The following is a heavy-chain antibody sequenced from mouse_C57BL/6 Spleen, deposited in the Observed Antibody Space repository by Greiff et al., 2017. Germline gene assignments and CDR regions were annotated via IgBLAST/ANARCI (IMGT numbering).Heavy chain of an antibody. CDR2: INPNNGGT. Sequence: VQLQQSGPELVKPGASVTMSCKASGYTFTDYNMHWVKQSHGKSLEWIGYINPNNGGTSYNQKFKGKATLTVNKSSSTAYMELRSLTSEDSAVYYCAREVTTGPYAMDYWGQGTSVTVSS. CDR3: AREVTTGPYAMDY. D-gene: IGHD2-2*01. CDR1: GYTFTDYN. J-gene: IGHJ4*01. V-gene: IGHV1-22*01.